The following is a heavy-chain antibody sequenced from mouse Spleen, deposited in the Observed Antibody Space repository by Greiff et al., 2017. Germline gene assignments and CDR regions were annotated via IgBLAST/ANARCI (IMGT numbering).Heavy chain of an antibody. Sequence: EVMLVESGGGLVKLGGSLKLSCAASGFTFSSYYMSWVRQTPEKRLEWVATISSGGGSTYYPDSVKGRFTISRDNAKNTLYLQMSSLNSEDTAVYYCAVDGYHWYFDVWGAGTTVTVSS. V-gene: IGHV5-9*01. D-gene: IGHD2-3*01. J-gene: IGHJ1*01. CDR2: ISSGGGST. CDR1: GFTFSSYY. CDR3: AVDGYHWYFDV.